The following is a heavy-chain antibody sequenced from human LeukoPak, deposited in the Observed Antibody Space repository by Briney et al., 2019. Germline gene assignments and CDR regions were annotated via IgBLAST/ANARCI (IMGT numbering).Heavy chain of an antibody. Sequence: GGSLRLSCAASGFTFSSYAMSWVRQAPGKGLEWVSTISGSGGTTYYADSVRGRLTISRDNSKNTLYLQMNTLRAEDTAVYYCAKEEAFSSSWTDYWGQGTLVTVSS. V-gene: IGHV3-23*01. CDR1: GFTFSSYA. CDR2: ISGSGGTT. D-gene: IGHD6-13*01. CDR3: AKEEAFSSSWTDY. J-gene: IGHJ4*02.